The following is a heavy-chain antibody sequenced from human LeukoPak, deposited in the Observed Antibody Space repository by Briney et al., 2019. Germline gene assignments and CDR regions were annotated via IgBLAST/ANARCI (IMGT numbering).Heavy chain of an antibody. V-gene: IGHV4-59*01. J-gene: IGHJ4*02. CDR1: GGSISSYY. CDR3: ARVGVLLWFGELIYYFDY. CDR2: IYYSGST. D-gene: IGHD3-10*01. Sequence: PSETLSLTCTVSGGSISSYYWSWIRQPPGKGLEWIGYIYYSGSTNYNPSLKSRVTISVDTSKNQFSLKLSSVTAADTALYYCARVGVLLWFGELIYYFDYWGQGTLVTVSS.